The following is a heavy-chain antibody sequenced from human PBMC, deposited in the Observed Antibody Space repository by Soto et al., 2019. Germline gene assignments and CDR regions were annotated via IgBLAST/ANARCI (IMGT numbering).Heavy chain of an antibody. CDR1: GTSFTTYY. CDR2: IFYSGHL. V-gene: IGHV4-59*01. CDR3: ARDTAPSDV. J-gene: IGHJ6*02. D-gene: IGHD4-17*01. Sequence: SETLSLTCSVSGTSFTTYYWSWIRQPPGKGLEWIGYIFYSGHLKYNPSLKSRVTMSVDTSKNQVSLKLSSVSAADTTVYYCARDTAPSDVWGQGTTVTVSS.